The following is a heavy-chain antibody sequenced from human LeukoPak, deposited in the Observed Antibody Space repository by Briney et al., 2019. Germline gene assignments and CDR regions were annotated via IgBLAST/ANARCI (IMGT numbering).Heavy chain of an antibody. Sequence: ASVKVSCKASGYTFTGYYMHWVRQAPGQGLEWMGWINPNSGGTNYAQKFQGRVTMTRDTSISTAYMELSSLRSDDTAVYYWATGFIAVAGTGYWGQGTLVTVSS. V-gene: IGHV1-2*02. CDR1: GYTFTGYY. J-gene: IGHJ4*02. CDR3: ATGFIAVAGTGY. D-gene: IGHD6-19*01. CDR2: INPNSGGT.